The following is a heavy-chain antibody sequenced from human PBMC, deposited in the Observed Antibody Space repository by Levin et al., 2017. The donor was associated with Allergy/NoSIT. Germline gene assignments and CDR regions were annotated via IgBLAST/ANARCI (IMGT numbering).Heavy chain of an antibody. V-gene: IGHV3-23*01. CDR3: AKGRIAAAGGQYNWFDP. J-gene: IGHJ5*02. CDR1: GFTFNTYA. D-gene: IGHD6-13*01. Sequence: GGSLRLSCAASGFTFNTYAMTWVRQAPGKGLEWVSVISGTGSSTYYADPVKGRFTISRDNSKNTVYLQMHSLTVEDTAVYYCAKGRIAAAGGQYNWFDPWGQGTLVSVSS. CDR2: ISGTGSST.